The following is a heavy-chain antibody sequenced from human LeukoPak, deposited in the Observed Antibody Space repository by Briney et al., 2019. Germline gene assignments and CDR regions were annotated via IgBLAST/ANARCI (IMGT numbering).Heavy chain of an antibody. J-gene: IGHJ4*02. CDR3: GRGPLAGYSSGWYRV. Sequence: PSETLSLTCAVYGGSFSGYYWSWIRQPPGKGLEWIGEINHSGSTNYNPSLKSRVTISVDTSKNQFSLKLSSVSAADTAVYYCGRGPLAGYSSGWYRVWGQGTLVTVSS. CDR1: GGSFSGYY. V-gene: IGHV4-34*01. CDR2: INHSGST. D-gene: IGHD6-19*01.